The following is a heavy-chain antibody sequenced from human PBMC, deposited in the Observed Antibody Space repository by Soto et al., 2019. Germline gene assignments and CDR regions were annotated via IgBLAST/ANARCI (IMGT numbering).Heavy chain of an antibody. CDR2: VSPIFGTT. V-gene: IGHV1-69*01. CDR1: GGTFSSPT. D-gene: IGHD1-26*01. J-gene: IGHJ2*01. Sequence: QVQLVQSGAEVKKPGSSVKVSCKASGGTFSSPTISWVRQAPGQGLEWMGGVSPIFGTTYYAQKFQGRLTITADASSATAYMELSSMKSDDTAVYYCAGGGSSGGWYFDVWGRGTLVTVSS. CDR3: AGGGSSGGWYFDV.